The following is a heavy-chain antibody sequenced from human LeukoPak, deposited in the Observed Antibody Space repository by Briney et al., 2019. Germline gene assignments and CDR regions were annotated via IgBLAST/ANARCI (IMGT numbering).Heavy chain of an antibody. J-gene: IGHJ6*03. CDR3: AREKGDHYYYYYYMDV. Sequence: PGGSLRLSCAASGFTFSSYAMHWVRQAPGKGLEYVSAISSNGGSTYYANSVKGRFTISRDNAKNSLYLQMNSLRAEDTAVYYCAREKGDHYYYYYYMDVWGKGTTVTISS. D-gene: IGHD3-10*01. CDR2: ISSNGGST. V-gene: IGHV3-64*01. CDR1: GFTFSSYA.